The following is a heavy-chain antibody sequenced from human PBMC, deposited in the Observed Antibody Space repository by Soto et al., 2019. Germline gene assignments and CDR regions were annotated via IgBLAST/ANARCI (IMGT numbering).Heavy chain of an antibody. D-gene: IGHD2-15*01. CDR1: GDSSVSSSSYY. Sequence: PSETLSLTCTVSGDSSVSSSSYYWGWIRQPPGKGLEWIGSIYYTGNTFYSPSFRSRLTISVDTSKSQFSLKLRSVTAAGTATYYCASEVSSTDGMDVWGQGTTVTVSS. J-gene: IGHJ6*02. CDR3: ASEVSSTDGMDV. V-gene: IGHV4-39*01. CDR2: IYYTGNT.